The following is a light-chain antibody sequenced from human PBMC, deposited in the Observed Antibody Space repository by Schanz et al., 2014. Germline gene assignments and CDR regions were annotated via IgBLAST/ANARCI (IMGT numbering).Light chain of an antibody. J-gene: IGKJ1*01. V-gene: IGKV3D-15*01. CDR3: QQYHDWWT. Sequence: EIVMTQSPATLSVSPGERATLSCRASQSVSSNLAWYQQKPGQAPRLLIYDASSRATGIPDRFSGSGSGTDFTLTISRLEPEDFALYYCQQYHDWWTFGQGTKVEIK. CDR2: DAS. CDR1: QSVSSN.